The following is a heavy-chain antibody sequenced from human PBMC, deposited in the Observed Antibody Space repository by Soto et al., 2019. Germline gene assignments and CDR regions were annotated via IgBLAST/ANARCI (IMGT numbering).Heavy chain of an antibody. J-gene: IGHJ6*02. V-gene: IGHV4-34*01. D-gene: IGHD2-15*01. CDR3: ASDIVVVVAATRRGDYYYGMDV. CDR2: INHSGST. Sequence: QVQLQQWGAGLLKPSETLSLTCAVYGGSFSGYYWSWIRQPPGKGLEWIGEINHSGSTNYNPSLTRRVTISVDTHKNQFSLKLRSVTAADTAVYYCASDIVVVVAATRRGDYYYGMDVWGQGTTVTVSS. CDR1: GGSFSGYY.